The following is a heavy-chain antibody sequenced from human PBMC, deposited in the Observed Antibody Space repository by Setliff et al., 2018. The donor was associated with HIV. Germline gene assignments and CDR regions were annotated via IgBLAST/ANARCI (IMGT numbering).Heavy chain of an antibody. D-gene: IGHD5-18*01. CDR1: GGSISSSTYY. CDR3: VRHSQSPQGYRFGYSPATGWHDP. V-gene: IGHV4-39*01. Sequence: SETLSLTCTVSGGSISSSTYYWDWIRQPPGKGLEWIGSIYYSGSTYYNPSLKSRVTISVDTSKNQFSLKLSSVTAADTAVYYCVRHSQSPQGYRFGYSPATGWHDPWGQGTLVTVSS. CDR2: IYYSGST. J-gene: IGHJ5*02.